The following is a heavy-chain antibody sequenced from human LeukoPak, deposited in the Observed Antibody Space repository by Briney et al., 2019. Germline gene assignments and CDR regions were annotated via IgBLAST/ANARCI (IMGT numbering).Heavy chain of an antibody. D-gene: IGHD2-2*01. J-gene: IGHJ3*02. CDR2: ISAYNGNT. Sequence: SVKLSCKASGYTFTSYGISWVRQAPGQGLEWMGWISAYNGNTNYAQKLQGRVTMTTDTSTSTAYMELRSLRSDDTAVYYCARDDIVVVPAARKGAFDIWGQGTMVTVSS. CDR1: GYTFTSYG. CDR3: ARDDIVVVPAARKGAFDI. V-gene: IGHV1-18*01.